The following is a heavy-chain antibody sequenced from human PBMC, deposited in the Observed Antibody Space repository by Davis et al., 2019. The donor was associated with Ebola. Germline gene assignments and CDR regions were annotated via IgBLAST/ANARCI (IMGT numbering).Heavy chain of an antibody. CDR3: ARLYGPGHYLNWYFNL. V-gene: IGHV5-51*01. Sequence: GESLKISCQGSGYNFRDYWIGWVRQTPGKGLEWMGMIYPSDSDTRYSPSFQGQVIISADQSISTAYLQWNSLQASDTAVYYCARLYGPGHYLNWYFNLWGRGTLITVSS. CDR1: GYNFRDYW. J-gene: IGHJ2*01. D-gene: IGHD3-10*01. CDR2: IYPSDSDT.